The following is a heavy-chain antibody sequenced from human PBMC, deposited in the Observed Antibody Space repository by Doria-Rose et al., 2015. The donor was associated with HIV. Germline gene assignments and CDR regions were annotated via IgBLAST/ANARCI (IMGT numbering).Heavy chain of an antibody. Sequence: QVTLKESGPVLVKPTETLTLTCTVSGVSLSSPGMGVSWIRQPPGKALEWLANIFSDDERSYKTSLKSRLTISSRTSKSQVFLTMTDMDPVDTATYYCARIKSSRWYHKYYFDFWGQGTLVIASA. CDR3: ARIKSSRWYHKYYFDF. J-gene: IGHJ4*02. V-gene: IGHV2-26*01. D-gene: IGHD6-13*01. CDR1: GVSLSSPGMG. CDR2: IFSDDER.